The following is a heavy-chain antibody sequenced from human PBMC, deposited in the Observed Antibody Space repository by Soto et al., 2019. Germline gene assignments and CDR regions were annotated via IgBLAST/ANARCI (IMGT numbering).Heavy chain of an antibody. J-gene: IGHJ4*02. D-gene: IGHD5-18*01. CDR3: AKMEVEGLYSYGYDIFDY. Sequence: PGGSLRLSCAASGFTFSSYAMSWVRQAPGKGLEWVSAISGSGGSTYYADSVKGRFTISRDNSKNTLYLQMNSLRAEDTAVYYCAKMEVEGLYSYGYDIFDYWGQGTLVTVSS. CDR1: GFTFSSYA. V-gene: IGHV3-23*01. CDR2: ISGSGGST.